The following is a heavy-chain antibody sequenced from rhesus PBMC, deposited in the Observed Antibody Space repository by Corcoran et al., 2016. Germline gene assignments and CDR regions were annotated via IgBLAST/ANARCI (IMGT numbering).Heavy chain of an antibody. D-gene: IGHD1-44*02. CDR1: GYSISSNY. V-gene: IGHV4-160*01. J-gene: IGHJ4*01. CDR2: IYGSGGST. CDR3: ARDRGGSLFDY. Sequence: QVQLQESGPGLVKPSETLSLTCVVSGYSISSNYWSWIRQPPGKGLEWIGYIYGSGGSTDYNASRKSRVTSSTATSKNQVSLKLSSVTAADTAVYYCARDRGGSLFDYWGQGVLVTVSS.